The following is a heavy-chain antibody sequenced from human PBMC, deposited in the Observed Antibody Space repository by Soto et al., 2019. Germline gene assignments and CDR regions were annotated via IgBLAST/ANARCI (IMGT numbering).Heavy chain of an antibody. D-gene: IGHD3-16*01. J-gene: IGHJ4*02. V-gene: IGHV1-46*02. CDR2: IHPSGDTK. CDR3: ARDLWGSWTVDY. CDR1: GYTFQNYH. Sequence: QVQLVQSGAEVKEPGASVKVSCKASGYTFQNYHMHWVRQAPGQGLEWMGIIHPSGDTKTYAQRVQGRLAMTRDTSTSTAYMELSSLTSEDTAVYFCARDLWGSWTVDYWGQGTLVTVSS.